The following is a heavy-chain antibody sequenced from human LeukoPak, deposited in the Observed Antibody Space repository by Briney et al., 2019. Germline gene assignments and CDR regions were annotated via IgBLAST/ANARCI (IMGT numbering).Heavy chain of an antibody. CDR1: GGSISSGDYY. CDR2: IYNNGRT. Sequence: SQTLSLTCTVSGGSISSGDYYWSWIRQPPGKGLEWIGYIYNNGRTYYNPSLKSRVTMSVDTSKNQFSLKMSSVTAADTAVYYCARDRGDCPDYWGQGTLVTVSS. CDR3: ARDRGDCPDY. V-gene: IGHV4-30-4*01. D-gene: IGHD2-21*02. J-gene: IGHJ4*02.